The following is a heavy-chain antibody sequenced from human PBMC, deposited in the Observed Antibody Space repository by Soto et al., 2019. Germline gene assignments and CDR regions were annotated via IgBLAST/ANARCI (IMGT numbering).Heavy chain of an antibody. J-gene: IGHJ6*02. CDR2: IYYSGST. CDR3: ARAITMVRGVIIPPYYYYYGMDV. Sequence: SETLSLTCTVSGGSISSYYWSWIRQPPGKGLEWIGYIYYSGSTNYNPSLKSRVTISVDTSKNQFSLKLSSVTAADTAVYYCARAITMVRGVIIPPYYYYYGMDVWGQGTTVTVSS. CDR1: GGSISSYY. D-gene: IGHD3-10*01. V-gene: IGHV4-59*01.